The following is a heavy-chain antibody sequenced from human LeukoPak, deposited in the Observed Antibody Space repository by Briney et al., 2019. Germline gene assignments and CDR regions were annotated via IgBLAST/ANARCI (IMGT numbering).Heavy chain of an antibody. CDR2: INHSGST. V-gene: IGHV4-34*01. D-gene: IGHD4-17*01. J-gene: IGHJ4*02. CDR3: ARVLTTVTLFDY. Sequence: SETLSLTCAVYGGSFSGYYWSWIRQPPGKGLEWIGEINHSGSTNYNPSLKSRVTISVDTSKNQFSLKLSSVTAADTAVYYCARVLTTVTLFDYWGQGTLVTDSS. CDR1: GGSFSGYY.